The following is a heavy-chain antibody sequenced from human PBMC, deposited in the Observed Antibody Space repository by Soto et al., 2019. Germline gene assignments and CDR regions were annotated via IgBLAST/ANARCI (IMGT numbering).Heavy chain of an antibody. J-gene: IGHJ3*02. Sequence: SETLSLTCTVSGGSISSDDYYWTWIRQPPGKGLEWIGYIYYSGRTSYNPSLKSRVSISVDTSKNHFSLKLNSVTAADTAVYYCARSTFISGRRRGFDIWGHGTMVTVSS. CDR3: ARSTFISGRRRGFDI. V-gene: IGHV4-30-4*02. CDR2: IYYSGRT. D-gene: IGHD2-15*01. CDR1: GGSISSDDYY.